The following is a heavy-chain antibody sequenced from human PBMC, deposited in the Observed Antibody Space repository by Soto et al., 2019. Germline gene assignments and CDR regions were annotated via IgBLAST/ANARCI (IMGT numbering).Heavy chain of an antibody. V-gene: IGHV1-8*01. CDR2: MNPNSGNT. Sequence: ASVKVSCKASGYTLTSYDINWVRQATGQGLEWMGWMNPNSGNTGYAQKFQGRVTMTRNTSISTAYMELSSLRSEDTAVYYCARGGIGYCSGGSCPYWFDPWGQGTLVTVSS. D-gene: IGHD2-15*01. J-gene: IGHJ5*02. CDR1: GYTLTSYD. CDR3: ARGGIGYCSGGSCPYWFDP.